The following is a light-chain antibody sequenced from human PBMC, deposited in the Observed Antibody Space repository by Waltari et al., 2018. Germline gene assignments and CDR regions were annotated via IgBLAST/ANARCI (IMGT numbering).Light chain of an antibody. J-gene: IGLJ2*01. CDR3: ATWDDSLNAVI. V-gene: IGLV1-44*01. CDR2: TDS. Sequence: QSMLTQPPSASGTPGQRVIISCSGRKSNIGRHTVTWYQQLPGTAPKLLIHTDSQRPSGVPDRFSGSKSGTSASLAISGLQSEDEADFYCATWDDSLNAVIFGGGTNLTVL. CDR1: KSNIGRHT.